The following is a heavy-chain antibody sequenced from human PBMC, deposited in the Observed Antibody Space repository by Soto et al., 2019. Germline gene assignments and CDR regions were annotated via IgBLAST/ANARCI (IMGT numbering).Heavy chain of an antibody. CDR2: INAGNGIT. Sequence: QVQLVQSGAEEKKPGASVKVSCKASGYTFTSYAMHWVRQAPGQRLEWMGWINAGNGITKYSQKFQGRVTITRDTAASTAYMELSSLRSEDTAVYYCARGIAPYYFDYWGQGTLVTVSS. CDR1: GYTFTSYA. CDR3: ARGIAPYYFDY. D-gene: IGHD6-13*01. J-gene: IGHJ4*02. V-gene: IGHV1-3*05.